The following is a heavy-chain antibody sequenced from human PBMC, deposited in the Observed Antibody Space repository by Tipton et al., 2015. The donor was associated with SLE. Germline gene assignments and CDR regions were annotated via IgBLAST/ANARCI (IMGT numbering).Heavy chain of an antibody. Sequence: TLSLTCAVYGGSFSGYYWSWIRQPPGKGLEWIGEINHSGSANYNPSLKSRLTISVDTSKNQFSLKLTSVTAADTAGYYCARGHIGWGFDPWGQGTLVTVSS. D-gene: IGHD1-26*01. J-gene: IGHJ5*02. CDR2: INHSGSA. CDR1: GGSFSGYY. V-gene: IGHV4-34*01. CDR3: ARGHIGWGFDP.